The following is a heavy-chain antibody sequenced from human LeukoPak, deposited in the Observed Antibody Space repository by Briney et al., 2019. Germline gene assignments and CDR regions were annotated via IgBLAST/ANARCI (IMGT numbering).Heavy chain of an antibody. CDR2: IYYSGKT. CDR1: SGSISSSSSYY. J-gene: IGHJ3*02. D-gene: IGHD2-8*01. V-gene: IGHV4-39*01. CDR3: ARHLKGYCSNGVCSDAFDI. Sequence: SETLSLTCTVSSGSISSSSSYYWGWIHQPPGKGLEWIGSIYYSGKTYYNPSLKSRVTISVDTSKNQFSLKLSSVTAADTAVYYCARHLKGYCSNGVCSDAFDIWGQGTMVTVSS.